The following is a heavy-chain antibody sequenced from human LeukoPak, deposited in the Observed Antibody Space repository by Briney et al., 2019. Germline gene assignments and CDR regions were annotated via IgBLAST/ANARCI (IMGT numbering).Heavy chain of an antibody. CDR1: GFTFSDHQ. V-gene: IGHV3-72*01. J-gene: IGHJ4*02. D-gene: IGHD3-10*01. CDR2: SRNKANSYTT. CDR3: ARGSEGSPFDF. Sequence: GGSLRLSCAASGFTFSDHQMDWVRQAPGKGPEWVGRSRNKANSYTTSHAASVQGRFTLSRDDSNNSLYLQMNSLKTEDTAVYYCARGSEGSPFDFWGQGTLVAVSS.